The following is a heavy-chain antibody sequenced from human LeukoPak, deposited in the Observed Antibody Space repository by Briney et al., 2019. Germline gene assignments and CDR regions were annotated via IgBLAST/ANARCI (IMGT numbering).Heavy chain of an antibody. J-gene: IGHJ4*02. CDR3: ASQRGYYYDSSGYYALDY. CDR1: GFTFSSYP. D-gene: IGHD3-22*01. Sequence: GGSLRLSCAASGFTFSSYPMSWARQAPGKGLEWVSAISGSGGDTYYADSLRGRFTISRDNSKNTLYLQMNSLRAEDTAVYHCASQRGYYYDSSGYYALDYWGQGTLVAVSS. CDR2: ISGSGGDT. V-gene: IGHV3-23*01.